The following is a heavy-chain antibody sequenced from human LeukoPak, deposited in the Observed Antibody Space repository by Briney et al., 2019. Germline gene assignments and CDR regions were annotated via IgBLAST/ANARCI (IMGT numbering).Heavy chain of an antibody. CDR2: IYDSGST. Sequence: SETLSLTCTVSGGSIKSDYWSWIRQPPGKGLEWIGYIYDSGSTNYNPSLKSRVTISVDTSKNQFSLKLSSVTAADTAVYYCASLKWWLPFDYWGQGTLVTVSS. J-gene: IGHJ4*02. D-gene: IGHD2-8*01. V-gene: IGHV4-59*01. CDR3: ASLKWWLPFDY. CDR1: GGSIKSDY.